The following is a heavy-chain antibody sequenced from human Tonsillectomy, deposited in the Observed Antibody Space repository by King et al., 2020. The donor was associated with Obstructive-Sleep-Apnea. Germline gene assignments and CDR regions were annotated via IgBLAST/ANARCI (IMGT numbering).Heavy chain of an antibody. V-gene: IGHV3-23*04. CDR2: ISGSGATT. D-gene: IGHD6-19*01. J-gene: IGHJ4*02. Sequence: VQLVESGGGLVQPGGSLRLSCAASGFTFSSYAMSWVRQAPGKGLEWVSVISGSGATTYSADPVKGRFTISRDNSNNTLYLQMKSLRAEDTAIYYCVKDSSGWYRYFDYWGQGTLVTVSS. CDR1: GFTFSSYA. CDR3: VKDSSGWYRYFDY.